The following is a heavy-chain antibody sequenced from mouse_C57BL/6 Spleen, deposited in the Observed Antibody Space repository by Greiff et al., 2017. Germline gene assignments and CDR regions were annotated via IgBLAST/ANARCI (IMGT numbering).Heavy chain of an antibody. CDR3: ARGYYGSSPFYFDY. D-gene: IGHD1-1*01. CDR1: GYTFTSYW. J-gene: IGHJ2*01. CDR2: IHPNSGST. V-gene: IGHV1-64*01. Sequence: QVHVKQPGAELVKPGASVKLSCKASGYTFTSYWMHWVKQRLGQGLEWIGMIHPNSGSTNYNEKFKSKATLTVDKSSSTAYMQLSSLTSEDSAVYYCARGYYGSSPFYFDYWGQGTTLTVSS.